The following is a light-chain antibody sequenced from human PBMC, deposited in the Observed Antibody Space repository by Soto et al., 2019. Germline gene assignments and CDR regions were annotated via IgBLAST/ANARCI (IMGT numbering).Light chain of an antibody. CDR1: QSVRSY. J-gene: IGKJ1*01. CDR3: QQRSNWPWT. CDR2: DAS. Sequence: EIVLRQSPATLSLSPGERDTLSCRASQSVRSYLAWYQQKPGQAPRLLIYDASSRATGIPGRFSGSGSGTDFTLTISSLEPEDFAVYYCQQRSNWPWTFGQGTKVEIK. V-gene: IGKV3-11*01.